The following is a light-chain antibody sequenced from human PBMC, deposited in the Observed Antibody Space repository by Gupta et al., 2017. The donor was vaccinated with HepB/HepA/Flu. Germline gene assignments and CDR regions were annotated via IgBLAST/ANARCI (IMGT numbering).Light chain of an antibody. Sequence: QSVLTQPPSASGTPGQRVTISCSGSSSNIGSNTVNWYQQLTGTAPKLLINSNSQRPSGVPDRFSASKSGTSASLAISGLQAEDEADYYCSAWDDSISWVFGGGTKLTVL. V-gene: IGLV1-44*01. CDR1: SSNIGSNT. CDR3: SAWDDSISWV. CDR2: SNS. J-gene: IGLJ3*02.